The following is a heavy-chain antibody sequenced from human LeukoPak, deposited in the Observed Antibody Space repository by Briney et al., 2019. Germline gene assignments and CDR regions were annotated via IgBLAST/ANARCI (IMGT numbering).Heavy chain of an antibody. CDR2: INHSGST. V-gene: IGHV4-34*01. CDR3: ARRYLYDYVWGSYRGYDAFDI. J-gene: IGHJ3*02. Sequence: SETLSLTCAVYGGSFSGYYWSWIRQPPGKGLEWIGEINHSGSTNYNPSLKSRVTISVDTSKNQFSLKLSSVTAADTAVYYCARRYLYDYVWGSYRGYDAFDIWGQGTMVTVSS. D-gene: IGHD3-16*02. CDR1: GGSFSGYY.